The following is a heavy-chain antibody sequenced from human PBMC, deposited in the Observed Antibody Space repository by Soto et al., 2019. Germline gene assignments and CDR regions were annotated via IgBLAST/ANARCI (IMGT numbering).Heavy chain of an antibody. Sequence: GASVKVSCKASGGTFSSYAISWVRQAPGQGLEWMGGIIPIFGTANYAQKFQGRVTITADESTSTAYMELSSLRSEDTAVYYCARDRLRYDSSGYWWYYYGMDVWGQGTTVTV. CDR2: IIPIFGTA. J-gene: IGHJ6*02. V-gene: IGHV1-69*13. CDR1: GGTFSSYA. CDR3: ARDRLRYDSSGYWWYYYGMDV. D-gene: IGHD3-22*01.